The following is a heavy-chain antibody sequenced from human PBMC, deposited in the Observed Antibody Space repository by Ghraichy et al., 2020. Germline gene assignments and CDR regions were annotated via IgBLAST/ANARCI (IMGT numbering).Heavy chain of an antibody. Sequence: GGSLRLSCAASGFTFSSYAMSWVRQAPGKGLEWVSAISGSGGSTYYADSVKGRFTISRDNSKNTLYLQMNSLRAEDTAVYYCAKSRPDMIVVVITTNEIDYWGQGTLVTVSS. CDR3: AKSRPDMIVVVITTNEIDY. D-gene: IGHD3-22*01. CDR1: GFTFSSYA. CDR2: ISGSGGST. V-gene: IGHV3-23*01. J-gene: IGHJ4*02.